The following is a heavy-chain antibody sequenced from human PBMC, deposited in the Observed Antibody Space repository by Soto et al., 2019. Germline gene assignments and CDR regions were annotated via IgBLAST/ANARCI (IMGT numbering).Heavy chain of an antibody. CDR3: ARGPPNWGFDY. V-gene: IGHV1-8*01. CDR2: MSPNSGDT. CDR1: EYTFTSYD. J-gene: IGHJ4*02. Sequence: QEQLVQSGAEVKKPGASVKVSCKASEYTFTSYDINWVRQATGQGLEWMGWMSPNSGDTGYARKFQGRVPXTIXTSISTAYMELRSRRSEDTAVYYCARGPPNWGFDYWGQGTLVTVSS. D-gene: IGHD7-27*01.